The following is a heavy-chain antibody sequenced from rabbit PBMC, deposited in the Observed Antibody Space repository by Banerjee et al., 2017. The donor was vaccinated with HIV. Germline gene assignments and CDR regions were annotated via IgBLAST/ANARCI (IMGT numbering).Heavy chain of an antibody. D-gene: IGHD6-1*01. V-gene: IGHV1S45*01. CDR2: IDAGSSDST. Sequence: QEQLVESGGGLVQPEGSLTLTCKASGFSFSSSYYMWWVRQAPGKGLEWIGCIDAGSSDSTYYVTWAKGRFTISKTSSTTVTLQMTSLTAADTATYFCARDYINGWSDYVFNLWGPGTLVTVS. CDR3: ARDYINGWSDYVFNL. J-gene: IGHJ4*01. CDR1: GFSFSSSYY.